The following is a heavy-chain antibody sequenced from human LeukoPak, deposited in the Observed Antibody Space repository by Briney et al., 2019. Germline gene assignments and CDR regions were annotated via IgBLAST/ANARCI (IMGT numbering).Heavy chain of an antibody. CDR2: IYHSGST. Sequence: SQTLSLTCAVSGGSISSGGYSWSWIRQPPGKGLEWIGYIYHSGSTYYNPSLKSRVTISVDRSKNQFSLKLSSVTAADTAVYYCARAPTVTTFGYYYGMDVWGQGTTVTVSS. CDR1: GGSISSGGYS. D-gene: IGHD4-17*01. CDR3: ARAPTVTTFGYYYGMDV. J-gene: IGHJ6*02. V-gene: IGHV4-30-2*01.